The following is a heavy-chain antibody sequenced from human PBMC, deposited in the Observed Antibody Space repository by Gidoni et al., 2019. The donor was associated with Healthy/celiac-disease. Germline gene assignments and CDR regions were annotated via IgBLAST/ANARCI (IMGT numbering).Heavy chain of an antibody. J-gene: IGHJ6*02. Sequence: QVQLVESGGGLVKPGGSLGPSGEASGLPFRYYYMSWIRQAPGKGREWVSYISSSGSTIYYADSVKGRFTISRDNAKNSLYLQMNSLRAEDTAVYYCARDPVVVIAISRGYGMDVWGQGTTVTVSS. D-gene: IGHD2-21*01. CDR2: ISSSGSTI. CDR3: ARDPVVVIAISRGYGMDV. V-gene: IGHV3-11*01. CDR1: GLPFRYYY.